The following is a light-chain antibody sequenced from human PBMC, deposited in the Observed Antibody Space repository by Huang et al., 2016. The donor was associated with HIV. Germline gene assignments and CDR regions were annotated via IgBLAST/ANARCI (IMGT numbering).Light chain of an antibody. CDR2: DAF. V-gene: IGKV3-11*01. Sequence: EVVLTQSPDTLSLSPGETATLSCRASRSVYIYLAWYQHRPGQAPRLLIEDAFSRATVVPGRFSGSGAGTDFTLTISNLEPEDFAVYYCQQRTNWPKLTFGGGTKVEIK. CDR1: RSVYIY. J-gene: IGKJ4*01. CDR3: QQRTNWPKLT.